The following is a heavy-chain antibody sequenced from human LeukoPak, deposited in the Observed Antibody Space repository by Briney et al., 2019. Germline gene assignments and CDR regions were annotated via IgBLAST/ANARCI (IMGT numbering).Heavy chain of an antibody. CDR1: GFTFSSYA. J-gene: IGHJ4*02. CDR3: ARESRQRGYSGYALDY. D-gene: IGHD5-12*01. V-gene: IGHV3-30-3*01. Sequence: PGGSLRLSCAASGFTFSSYAMHCVRQAPGKGLEWVAVISYDGSNKYYADSVQGRFTISRDNSKNTLYLQMNSLRAEDTAVYYCARESRQRGYSGYALDYWGQGTLVTVSS. CDR2: ISYDGSNK.